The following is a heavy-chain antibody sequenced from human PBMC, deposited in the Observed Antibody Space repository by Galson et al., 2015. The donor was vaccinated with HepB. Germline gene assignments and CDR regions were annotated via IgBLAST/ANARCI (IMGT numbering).Heavy chain of an antibody. J-gene: IGHJ3*02. D-gene: IGHD2-15*01. CDR1: GFTFSTYV. CDR3: AREEDGAFDI. CDR2: ISYDGSIK. V-gene: IGHV3-30-3*01. Sequence: SLRLSCAASGFTFSTYVMHWVRQAPGKGLEWEALISYDGSIKYYADSVKGRFTISRDNSKNTLYLQMNSLRAEDTAVYYCAREEDGAFDIWGQGTMVTVSS.